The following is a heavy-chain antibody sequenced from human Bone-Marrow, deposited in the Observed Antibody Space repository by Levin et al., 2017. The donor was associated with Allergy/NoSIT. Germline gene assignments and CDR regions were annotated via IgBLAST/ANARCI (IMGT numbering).Heavy chain of an antibody. J-gene: IGHJ6*02. V-gene: IGHV1-46*01. CDR1: GYTFTSYY. Sequence: ASVKVSCKASGYTFTSYYLHWVRQAPGQGLEWMGVINPTDGSTRYAQEFQGRVTMTRDTSTSTVYMELRSLKYEDTATYYCAGGWGPRSLSFGEFEAPGYYYYGMDVWGQGTTVTVSS. D-gene: IGHD3-10*01. CDR3: AGGWGPRSLSFGEFEAPGYYYYGMDV. CDR2: INPTDGST.